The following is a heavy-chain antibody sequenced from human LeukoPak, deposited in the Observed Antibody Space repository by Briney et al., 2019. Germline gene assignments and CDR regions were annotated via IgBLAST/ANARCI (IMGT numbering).Heavy chain of an antibody. Sequence: SETLSLTCTVSGYSISSGYYWSWIRQPPGKGLEWIGYIYYSGSTNYNPSLKSRVTISVDTSKNQFSLKLSSVTAADTAVYYCATHGSGSSPHYFDYWGQGTLVTVSS. V-gene: IGHV4-61*01. CDR2: IYYSGST. D-gene: IGHD3-10*01. CDR3: ATHGSGSSPHYFDY. J-gene: IGHJ4*02. CDR1: GYSISSGYY.